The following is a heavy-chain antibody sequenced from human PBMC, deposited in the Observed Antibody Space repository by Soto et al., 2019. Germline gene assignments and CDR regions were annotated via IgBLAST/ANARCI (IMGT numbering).Heavy chain of an antibody. Sequence: GGSLRLSCAASGFTFSSYSMNWVRQAPGKGLEWVSYISSSSSTIYYADSVKGRFTISRDNAKNSLYLQMNSLRDEDTAVYYCARDGITMVRGVIRFVRFDYWGQGTLVTVSS. CDR1: GFTFSSYS. D-gene: IGHD3-10*01. CDR2: ISSSSSTI. CDR3: ARDGITMVRGVIRFVRFDY. V-gene: IGHV3-48*02. J-gene: IGHJ4*02.